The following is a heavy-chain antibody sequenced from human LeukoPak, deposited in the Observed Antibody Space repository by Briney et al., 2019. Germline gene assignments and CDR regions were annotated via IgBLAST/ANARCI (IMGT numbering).Heavy chain of an antibody. CDR2: ISYDGSNK. CDR3: AKDWSTYYYYYGMDV. V-gene: IGHV3-30*18. CDR1: GFTFGSYG. Sequence: PGRSLRLSCAASGFTFGSYGMHWVRQAPGKGLEWVAVISYDGSNKYYADSVKGRFTISRDNSKNTLYLQMNSLRAEDTAVYYCAKDWSTYYYYYGMDVWGQGTTVTASS. J-gene: IGHJ6*02.